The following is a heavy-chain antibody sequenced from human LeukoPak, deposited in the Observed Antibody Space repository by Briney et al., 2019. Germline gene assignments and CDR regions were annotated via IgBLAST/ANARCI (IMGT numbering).Heavy chain of an antibody. V-gene: IGHV3-30*02. J-gene: IGHJ4*02. CDR2: IRYDGSIK. CDR3: ARGHQHGRGTYSYLN. Sequence: GGSLRLSCAASGFIFNTYGMHWVRQAPGKGLEWVAFIRYDGSIKYHADTVKGRFTISRDNSKSALYLRLSSLRLEDTAVYYCARGHQHGRGTYSYLNWGQGTLVTVSS. CDR1: GFIFNTYG. D-gene: IGHD3-10*01.